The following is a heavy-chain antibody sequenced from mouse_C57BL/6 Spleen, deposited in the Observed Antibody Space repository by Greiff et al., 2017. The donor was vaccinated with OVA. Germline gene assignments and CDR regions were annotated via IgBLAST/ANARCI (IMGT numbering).Heavy chain of an antibody. J-gene: IGHJ4*01. Sequence: QVQPQQSGAELVRPGASVQLFCQASGYPLTDFYITRVKQRPGPGPEWISRIYPGSGNTYYYEKFKGKATLNAEKSSSTAYMKLSNLASENSAFYVCAIREFDNYDEKRRYAMDDWGQGTSVTVSA. D-gene: IGHD2-12*01. CDR1: GYPLTDFY. CDR3: AIREFDNYDEKRRYAMDD. CDR2: IYPGSGNT. V-gene: IGHV1-76*01.